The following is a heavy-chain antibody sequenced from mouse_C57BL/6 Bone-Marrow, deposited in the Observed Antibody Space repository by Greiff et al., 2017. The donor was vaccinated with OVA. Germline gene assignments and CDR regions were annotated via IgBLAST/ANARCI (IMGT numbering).Heavy chain of an antibody. Sequence: VQLKESGPVLVKPGASVKMSCKASGYTFTDYYMNWVKQSHGKSLEWIGVINPYNGGTSYNQKFKGKATLTVDKSSSTAYMELNSLTSEDSAVYYGARRGNYYGSAWFAYWGQGTLVTVSA. J-gene: IGHJ3*01. CDR1: GYTFTDYY. CDR2: INPYNGGT. D-gene: IGHD1-1*01. V-gene: IGHV1-19*01. CDR3: ARRGNYYGSAWFAY.